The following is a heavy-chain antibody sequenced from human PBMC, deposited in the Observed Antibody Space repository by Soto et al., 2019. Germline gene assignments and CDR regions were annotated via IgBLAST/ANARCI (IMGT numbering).Heavy chain of an antibody. CDR2: ISYDGSNK. J-gene: IGHJ2*01. V-gene: IGHV3-30*18. CDR3: AKGLAYCGGDCHSHFDL. Sequence: QVQLVESGGGVVQPGRSLRLSCAASGFTFSSYGMHLVRQAPGKGLEWVAVISYDGSNKYYADSVRGRFTISRDNSKKTLHQQMNSLRAEDTAVYYCAKGLAYCGGDCHSHFDLWGRGTLVTVSS. D-gene: IGHD2-21*02. CDR1: GFTFSSYG.